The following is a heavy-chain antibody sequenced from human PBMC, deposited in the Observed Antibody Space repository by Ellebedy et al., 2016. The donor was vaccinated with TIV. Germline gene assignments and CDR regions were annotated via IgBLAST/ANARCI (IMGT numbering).Heavy chain of an antibody. CDR1: GFTFSSYA. V-gene: IGHV3-23*01. CDR3: AKGRKLIRSSSHDY. J-gene: IGHJ4*02. CDR2: ISGGGETT. D-gene: IGHD3-22*01. Sequence: GESLKISCAASGFTFSSYAMNWIRQAPGKGLEWVSVISGGGETTSYADSVKGRFTISRDNSKNMLFLQMNSLRAEDTALYYCAKGRKLIRSSSHDYWGQGTLVTVSS.